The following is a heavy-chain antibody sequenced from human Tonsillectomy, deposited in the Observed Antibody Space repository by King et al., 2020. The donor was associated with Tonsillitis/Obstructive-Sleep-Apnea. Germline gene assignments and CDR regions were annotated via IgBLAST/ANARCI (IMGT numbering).Heavy chain of an antibody. V-gene: IGHV6-1*01. D-gene: IGHD3-22*01. CDR1: GDSVSTNSAA. CDR2: TYYRSTWYT. Sequence: VQLQQSGPGLVKPSQTLSLTCAISGDSVSTNSAAWNWIRQSPSRGLEWLGRTYYRSTWYTDYAVSVKSRITINPDTSKNQFSLQLRSVTPEDTALYFCARVSYYDSSGYYSTDHDAFDICGPGTMVTVSS. J-gene: IGHJ3*02. CDR3: ARVSYYDSSGYYSTDHDAFDI.